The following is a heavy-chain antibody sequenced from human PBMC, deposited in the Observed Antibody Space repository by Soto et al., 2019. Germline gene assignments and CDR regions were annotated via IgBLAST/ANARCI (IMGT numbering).Heavy chain of an antibody. J-gene: IGHJ6*02. CDR1: GYTFTIYC. V-gene: IGHV1-18*01. CDR3: AREAKEDYDFWSGYSAVGGMDG. D-gene: IGHD3-3*01. CDR2: ISAYNGNT. Sequence: ASVKVSCKASGYTFTIYCISWVRQAPGQGLEWMGWISAYNGNTNYAQKLQGRVTMTTDTSTSTAYMELRSLRSDDTAVYYCAREAKEDYDFWSGYSAVGGMDGWGQGTTVTVSS.